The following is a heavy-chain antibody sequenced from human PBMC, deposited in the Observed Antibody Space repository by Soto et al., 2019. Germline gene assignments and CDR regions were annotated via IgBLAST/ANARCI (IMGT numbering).Heavy chain of an antibody. Sequence: EVQLVESGGGLVQPGGSLRLSCAASGFTFSSYSMNWVRQAPGKGLEWVSYISSSSSTIYYADSVKGRFTIARDNAKNSLFLQMNSLRAEDTAVYYCARDDRAMVRGVIITRPPDYWGQGTLVTVSS. V-gene: IGHV3-48*01. J-gene: IGHJ4*02. CDR3: ARDDRAMVRGVIITRPPDY. CDR2: ISSSSSTI. CDR1: GFTFSSYS. D-gene: IGHD3-10*01.